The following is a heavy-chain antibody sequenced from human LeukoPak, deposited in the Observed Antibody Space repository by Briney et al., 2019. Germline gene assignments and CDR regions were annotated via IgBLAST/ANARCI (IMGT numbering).Heavy chain of an antibody. CDR2: INHSGST. CDR1: GESFSGYY. Sequence: SETLSLTCAVYGESFSGYYWSWIRQPPGKGLEWIGEINHSGSTNYNPSLKSRVTISVDTSKNQFSLKLSSVTAADTAVYYCARVLSDIVVVVAIFDYWGQGTLVTVSS. CDR3: ARVLSDIVVVVAIFDY. V-gene: IGHV4-34*01. J-gene: IGHJ4*02. D-gene: IGHD2-15*01.